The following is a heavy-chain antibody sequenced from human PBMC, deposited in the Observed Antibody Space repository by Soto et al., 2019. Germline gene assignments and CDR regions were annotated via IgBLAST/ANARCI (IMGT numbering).Heavy chain of an antibody. V-gene: IGHV3-33*01. CDR3: ERDGVILLDY. Sequence: QVQLVESGGGVVQPGRSLRLSCAASGFTFSSYGMHWVRQAPGKGLEWVSVIWYDGSNKYYADSVKGRFTVSRDNSKNTLYLQMNSLRAEDTAVYYCERDGVILLDYWGQGTLVTVSS. D-gene: IGHD3-10*01. J-gene: IGHJ4*02. CDR2: IWYDGSNK. CDR1: GFTFSSYG.